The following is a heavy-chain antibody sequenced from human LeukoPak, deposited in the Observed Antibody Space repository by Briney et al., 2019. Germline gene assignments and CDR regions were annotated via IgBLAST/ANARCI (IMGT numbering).Heavy chain of an antibody. Sequence: PGGSLRLSCAASGFTFNSYTMTWVRQAPGKGLEWVSSISSSGSIYYADSVKGRFTISRDNARNSLYLQMNSLRDDDTAAYYCTRSSAFDIWGQGTMVTVSS. J-gene: IGHJ3*02. CDR1: GFTFNSYT. V-gene: IGHV3-48*02. CDR3: TRSSAFDI. CDR2: ISSSGSI.